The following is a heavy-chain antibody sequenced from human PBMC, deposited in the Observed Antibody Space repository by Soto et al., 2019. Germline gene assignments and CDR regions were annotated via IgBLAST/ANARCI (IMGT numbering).Heavy chain of an antibody. Sequence: QVQLVESGGGVVQPGRSLRLSCAASGFTFSTYGMHWVRQAPGKRLEWVALIWHDGSKKYFADSVRGRFTISRDNSKYTHYLQMNSLRAEDTAVYYCARDLDTALGYYYYFGMDVWGQGTTVTVSS. V-gene: IGHV3-33*01. CDR1: GFTFSTYG. CDR3: ARDLDTALGYYYYFGMDV. D-gene: IGHD5-18*01. J-gene: IGHJ6*02. CDR2: IWHDGSKK.